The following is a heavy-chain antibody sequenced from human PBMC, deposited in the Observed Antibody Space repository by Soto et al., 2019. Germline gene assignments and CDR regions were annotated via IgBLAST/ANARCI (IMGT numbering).Heavy chain of an antibody. D-gene: IGHD3-22*01. CDR2: ISAYNTNT. V-gene: IGHV1-18*01. CDR1: GYTFTSYS. Sequence: PSVKVSCKASGYTFTSYSLSWVRQAPGQGLEWMGWISAYNTNTNYAQRLRGRVTMTTDTSTSTAYMELRSLRSDDTAVYYCARGFYYDSSGYYDGPFDYWGQGTLVTVSS. J-gene: IGHJ4*02. CDR3: ARGFYYDSSGYYDGPFDY.